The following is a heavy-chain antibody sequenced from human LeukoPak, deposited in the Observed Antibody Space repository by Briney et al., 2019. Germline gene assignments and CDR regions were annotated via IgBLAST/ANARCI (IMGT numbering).Heavy chain of an antibody. CDR2: IYYSGST. CDR3: ARGSHFWSGYRTFDY. CDR1: GGSISSYY. Sequence: SETLSLTCTVSGGSISSYYWSWIRQPPGKGLEWIGYIYYSGSTNYNPSLKSRVTISVDTSKNQFSLKLSSVTAADTAVYYCARGSHFWSGYRTFDYWGQGTLVTVSS. J-gene: IGHJ4*02. D-gene: IGHD3-3*02. V-gene: IGHV4-59*01.